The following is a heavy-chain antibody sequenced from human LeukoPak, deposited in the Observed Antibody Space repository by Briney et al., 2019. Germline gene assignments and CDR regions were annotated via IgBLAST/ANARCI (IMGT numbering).Heavy chain of an antibody. J-gene: IGHJ4*02. D-gene: IGHD1-26*01. CDR3: AKVHIVGATSGYFDS. CDR1: GFTFSTYG. V-gene: IGHV3-30*02. CDR2: IWYDGSNK. Sequence: PGGSLRLSCVASGFTFSTYGMHWVRQAPGKGLEWVAVIWYDGSNKYYADSVKGRFTISRDNSESTLYLQMNSLRPEDTAVYYCAKVHIVGATSGYFDSWGQGTLVTVSS.